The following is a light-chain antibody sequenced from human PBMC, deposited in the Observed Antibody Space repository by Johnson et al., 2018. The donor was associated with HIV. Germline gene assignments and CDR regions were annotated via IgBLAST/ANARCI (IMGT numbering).Light chain of an antibody. J-gene: IGLJ1*01. CDR2: DNN. Sequence: QSVLTQPPSVSAAPGQKVTISCSGSSPNIGNNYVSWYQQLPGTAPKLLIYDNNKRPSGIPDRFSGSKSGTSATLGITGLQTGDEADYYCGTWDSSLSAGFYVFETGTKVTVL. CDR1: SPNIGNNY. CDR3: GTWDSSLSAGFYV. V-gene: IGLV1-51*01.